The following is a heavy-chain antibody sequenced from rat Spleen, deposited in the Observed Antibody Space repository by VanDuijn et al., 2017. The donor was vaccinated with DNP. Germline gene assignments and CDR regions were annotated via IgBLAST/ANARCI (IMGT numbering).Heavy chain of an antibody. CDR3: ARHEGGTTHYFDY. V-gene: IGHV5-25*01. J-gene: IGHJ2*01. Sequence: EVQLVESGGGLVQPGRSLKLSCAASGFTFSNYDMAWVRQAPGKGLEWVASIKTDGGSTYYPDSVKGRFTISRDNAKSTLYLQRDSLRSEDTATYYCARHEGGTTHYFDYWGQGVMVTVSS. D-gene: IGHD1-5*01. CDR2: IKTDGGST. CDR1: GFTFSNYD.